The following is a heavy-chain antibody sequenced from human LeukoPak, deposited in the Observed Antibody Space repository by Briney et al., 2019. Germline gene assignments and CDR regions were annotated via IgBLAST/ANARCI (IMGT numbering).Heavy chain of an antibody. CDR3: ARDRGQWLAFDY. CDR2: INAGNGNT. V-gene: IGHV1-3*01. D-gene: IGHD6-19*01. J-gene: IGHJ4*02. Sequence: SVTVSCKASGYTFTSYAMHWVRQAPGQRLEWMGWINAGNGNTKYSQKFQGRVTITRDTSASTAYMELSSLRSEDTAVYYCARDRGQWLAFDYWGQGTLVTVSS. CDR1: GYTFTSYA.